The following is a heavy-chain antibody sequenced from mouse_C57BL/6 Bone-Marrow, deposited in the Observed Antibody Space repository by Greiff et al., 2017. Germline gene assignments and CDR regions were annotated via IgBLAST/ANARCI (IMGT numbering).Heavy chain of an antibody. CDR1: GYTFTSYW. CDR3: ARKITTVVAPGDFDV. V-gene: IGHV1-55*01. Sequence: QVQLQQSGAELVKPGASVKMSCKASGYTFTSYWITWVKQRPGQGLEWIGDIYPGSGSTNYNEKFKSKATLTVDTSSSTAYMQLSSLTSEDSAVYYCARKITTVVAPGDFDVWGTGTTVTVSS. D-gene: IGHD1-1*01. CDR2: IYPGSGST. J-gene: IGHJ1*03.